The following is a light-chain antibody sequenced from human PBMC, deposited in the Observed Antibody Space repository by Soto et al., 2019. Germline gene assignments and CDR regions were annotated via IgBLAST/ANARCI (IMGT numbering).Light chain of an antibody. CDR1: QSSSNW. Sequence: IQLTQSPSTLSASVGDRGTITCRASQSSSNWLAWYQQKPGKAPKLLIYDASSLESGVSLRFSGSGSGTEFTLTISSLEPDDFAAYYCQQYNSYSRTFGQGTKVDIK. CDR3: QQYNSYSRT. CDR2: DAS. V-gene: IGKV1-5*01. J-gene: IGKJ1*01.